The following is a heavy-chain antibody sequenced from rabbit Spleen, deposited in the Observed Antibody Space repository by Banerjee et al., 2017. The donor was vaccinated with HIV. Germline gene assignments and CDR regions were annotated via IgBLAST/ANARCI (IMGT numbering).Heavy chain of an antibody. CDR1: GFSFSDRDV. V-gene: IGHV1S40*01. Sequence: QSLEESGGDLVKPEGSLTLTCKASGFSFSDRDVMCWVRQAPGKGLDWIACINAITGKAVYANWAKGRSTFSKTSSTTVTLQMTSLTVADTATYFCARDTSSSFSSYGMDLWGPGTLVTVS. CDR2: INAITGKA. J-gene: IGHJ6*01. D-gene: IGHD1-1*01. CDR3: ARDTSSSFSSYGMDL.